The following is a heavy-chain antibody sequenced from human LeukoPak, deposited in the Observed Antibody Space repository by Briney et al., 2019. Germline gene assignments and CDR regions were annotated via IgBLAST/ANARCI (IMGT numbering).Heavy chain of an antibody. J-gene: IGHJ4*02. V-gene: IGHV3-21*01. CDR1: GFTFSDYA. Sequence: GGSLRLSCAASGFTFSDYAMNWVRQAPGKGLEWVSSISSSSSYIYYADSVKGRFTISRDNAKDSLYLQMSSLRDEDTAVYFCAKDLAGREDHWGQGTLVTVSS. CDR2: ISSSSSYI. CDR3: AKDLAGREDH. D-gene: IGHD3-3*02.